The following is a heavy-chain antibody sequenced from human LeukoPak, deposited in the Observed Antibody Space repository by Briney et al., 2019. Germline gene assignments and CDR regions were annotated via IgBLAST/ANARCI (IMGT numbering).Heavy chain of an antibody. CDR2: ISYDGSNK. Sequence: PGGSLRLSCAASGFTFSSYAMHWVRQAPGKGLEWVAVISYDGSNKYYADSVKGRFTISRDNSKNTLYLQMNSLRAEDTAVYYCASNVLSYSSSSHYYYYMDVWGKGTTVTVSS. D-gene: IGHD6-6*01. V-gene: IGHV3-30*04. J-gene: IGHJ6*03. CDR3: ASNVLSYSSSSHYYYYMDV. CDR1: GFTFSSYA.